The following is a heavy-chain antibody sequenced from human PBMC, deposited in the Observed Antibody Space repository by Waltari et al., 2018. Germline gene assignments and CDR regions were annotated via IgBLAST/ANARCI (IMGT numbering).Heavy chain of an antibody. D-gene: IGHD6-6*01. V-gene: IGHV3-9*01. CDR2: ISWNSGSI. CDR3: AKDGAARGYYYYYMDV. CDR1: GFTFDDYA. Sequence: EVQLVESGGGLVQPGRSLRLSCAASGFTFDDYAMHWVRQAPGKGLEWVSGISWNSGSIGYADSVKGRFTSSRDNAKNSLYLQMNSLRAEDTALYYCAKDGAARGYYYYYMDVWGKGTTVTVSS. J-gene: IGHJ6*03.